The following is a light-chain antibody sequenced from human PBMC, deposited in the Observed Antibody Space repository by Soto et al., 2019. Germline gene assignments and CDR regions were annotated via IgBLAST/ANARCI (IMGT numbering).Light chain of an antibody. CDR2: SNN. Sequence: QSVLTQPPSASGTPGQRVTISCSGSSSNIGSNTVNWYQQLPGTAPKLLIYSNNQRPSGVPDRFSGSKSGTSASLAISGLQSEDEADYYCAAWDDSLNGPLFGLGTKLIVL. J-gene: IGLJ2*01. V-gene: IGLV1-44*01. CDR1: SSNIGSNT. CDR3: AAWDDSLNGPL.